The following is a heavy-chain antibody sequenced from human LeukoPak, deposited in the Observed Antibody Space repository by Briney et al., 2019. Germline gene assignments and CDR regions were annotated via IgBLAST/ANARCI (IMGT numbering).Heavy chain of an antibody. CDR2: IIPIFGTA. CDR3: ARRGYSSGWSVGF. Sequence: GASVKVSCKASGGTFSSYAISWVRQAPGQGLEWMGGIIPIFGTANYAQKFQGRVTITADKSTSTAYMELSSLRSEDTAVYYCARRGYSSGWSVGFWGQGTLVTVSS. J-gene: IGHJ4*02. V-gene: IGHV1-69*06. D-gene: IGHD6-19*01. CDR1: GGTFSSYA.